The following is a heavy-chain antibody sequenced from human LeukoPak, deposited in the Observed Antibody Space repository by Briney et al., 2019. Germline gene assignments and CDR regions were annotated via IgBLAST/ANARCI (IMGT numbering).Heavy chain of an antibody. CDR3: ATDPMGELPDAFDI. V-gene: IGHV1-24*01. D-gene: IGHD3-16*01. Sequence: ASVKVSCKVSGYTLTELSMHWVRQAPGKGLEWMGGFDPEDGETIYAQKFQGRVTMTEDTSTDTAYMELSRLRSEDTAVYDCATDPMGELPDAFDIWGQGTMVTVSS. CDR1: GYTLTELS. J-gene: IGHJ3*02. CDR2: FDPEDGET.